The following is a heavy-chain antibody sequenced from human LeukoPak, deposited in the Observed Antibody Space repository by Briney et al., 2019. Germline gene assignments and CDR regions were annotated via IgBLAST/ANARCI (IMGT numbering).Heavy chain of an antibody. J-gene: IGHJ3*02. CDR1: GFTFSSYW. V-gene: IGHV3-74*01. CDR2: IKTDGSST. D-gene: IGHD5/OR15-5a*01. Sequence: GGSLRLSCAASGFTFSSYWMHWVRQAPGKGLVWVSRIKTDGSSTDYADSVKGRFTLSRDNAKNTMYLQMNSLRAEDTAVYYCARGVSGTGPDIWGLGTMVTVSS. CDR3: ARGVSGTGPDI.